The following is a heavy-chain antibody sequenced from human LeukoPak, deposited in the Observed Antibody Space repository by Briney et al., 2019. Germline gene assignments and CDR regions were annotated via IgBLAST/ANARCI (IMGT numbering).Heavy chain of an antibody. CDR1: GYTFTGYY. Sequence: GASVKVSCKASGYTFTGYYMHWVRQAPGQGLEWMGRINPNSGGTNYAQKFQGRVTMTRDTSISTACMELSRLRSDDTAVYYCARTVGGSYSPRFDYWGQGTLVTVSS. V-gene: IGHV1-2*06. CDR3: ARTVGGSYSPRFDY. J-gene: IGHJ4*02. CDR2: INPNSGGT. D-gene: IGHD1-26*01.